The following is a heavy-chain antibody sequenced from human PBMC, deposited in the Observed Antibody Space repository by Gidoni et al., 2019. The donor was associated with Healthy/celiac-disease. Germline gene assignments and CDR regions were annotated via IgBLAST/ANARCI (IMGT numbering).Heavy chain of an antibody. Sequence: QVQLQESGPGLVKPSETLSLTCTVSGGSISSYSWSWIRQPAGKGLEWIGRIYTSGSTNYNPSLKSRVTMSVDTSKNQFSLKLSSVTAADTAVYYCARDSFSSSVSRKSSHTDAFDIWGQGTMVTVSS. D-gene: IGHD6-13*01. J-gene: IGHJ3*02. CDR2: IYTSGST. CDR3: ARDSFSSSVSRKSSHTDAFDI. V-gene: IGHV4-4*07. CDR1: GGSISSYS.